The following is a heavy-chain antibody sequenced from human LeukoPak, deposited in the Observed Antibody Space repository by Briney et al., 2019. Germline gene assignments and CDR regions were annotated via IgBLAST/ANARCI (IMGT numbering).Heavy chain of an antibody. V-gene: IGHV3-21*01. Sequence: GSLRLSCAASGFTFSSYSMNWVRQAPGKGLEWVSSISSSSSYIYYADSVKGRFTISRDNAKNSLYLQMNSLRAEDTAVYYCARTTHGRPYGSGGYSWGQGTLVTVSS. CDR1: GFTFSSYS. CDR3: ARTTHGRPYGSGGYS. J-gene: IGHJ4*02. D-gene: IGHD3-10*01. CDR2: ISSSSSYI.